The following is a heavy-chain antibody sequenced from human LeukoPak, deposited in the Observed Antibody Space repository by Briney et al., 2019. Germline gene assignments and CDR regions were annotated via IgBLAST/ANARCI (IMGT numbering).Heavy chain of an antibody. CDR3: ARVSRENDY. D-gene: IGHD3-10*01. CDR2: IIPILGIA. V-gene: IGHV1-69*04. J-gene: IGHJ4*02. CDR1: GGTFSSYA. Sequence: ASVKVSCKASGGTFSSYAISLVRHAPGQGLEWMGRIIPILGIANYAQKFQGRVTITADKSTSTAYMELSSLRSEDTAVYYWARVSRENDYWGQGTLVTVSS.